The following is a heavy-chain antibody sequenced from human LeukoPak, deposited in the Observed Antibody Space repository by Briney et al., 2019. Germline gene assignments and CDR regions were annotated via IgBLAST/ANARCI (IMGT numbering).Heavy chain of an antibody. CDR2: VGISSGNT. J-gene: IGHJ4*02. CDR1: GFTFSVCS. Sequence: GGSLRLSCAASGFTFSVCSMNWVRQAPGKGLEWISYVGISSGNTKYADSVKGRFTISGDKAKNSLYLQMNSLRVEDTAVYYCARDTKYAFDNWGQGTLVTVSS. V-gene: IGHV3-48*01. CDR3: ARDTKYAFDN. D-gene: IGHD2-8*01.